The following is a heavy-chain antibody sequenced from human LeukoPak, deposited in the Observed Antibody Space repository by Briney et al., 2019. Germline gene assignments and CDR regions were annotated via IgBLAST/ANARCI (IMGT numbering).Heavy chain of an antibody. CDR2: IWYDGSKK. V-gene: IGHV3-33*01. D-gene: IGHD3-10*01. J-gene: IGHJ5*02. CDR3: ATDIGPWFDP. Sequence: GRSLRLSCAASGFTFSRHGIHWVRQAPGKGLEWVAVIWYDGSKKYYEDSVKGRFTISRDNSNDMVYLQMNSLRAEDTAVYYCATDIGPWFDPWGQGTPVTVSS. CDR1: GFTFSRHG.